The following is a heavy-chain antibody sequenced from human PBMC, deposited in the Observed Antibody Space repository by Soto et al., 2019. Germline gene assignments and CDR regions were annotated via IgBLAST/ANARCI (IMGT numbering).Heavy chain of an antibody. D-gene: IGHD3-22*01. CDR1: GGSISSGGYY. CDR2: IYYSGST. V-gene: IGHV4-31*03. CDR3: ARATYDNSASFDY. J-gene: IGHJ4*02. Sequence: SETLSLTCTVSGGSISSGGYYWSWIRQHPGKGLEWIGYIYYSGSTYYNPSLKSRVTISVDTSKNQFSLKLSSVTAADTAVYYCARATYDNSASFDYWGQGTLVTVSS.